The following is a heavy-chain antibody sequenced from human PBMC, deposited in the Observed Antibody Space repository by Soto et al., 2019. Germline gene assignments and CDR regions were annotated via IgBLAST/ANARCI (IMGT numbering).Heavy chain of an antibody. J-gene: IGHJ5*02. CDR2: IDPSDSYT. CDR3: ARLRYDYGDYLWFDP. D-gene: IGHD4-17*01. V-gene: IGHV5-10-1*03. Sequence: EVQLVQSGAEVKKPGESLRISCKGSGYSFTSYWISWVRQMPGNGLEWMGRIDPSDSYTKYSPSFQGHVTMSADKSISTAYLQWSSLKASDTAMYYCARLRYDYGDYLWFDPWGQGTLVTVSS. CDR1: GYSFTSYW.